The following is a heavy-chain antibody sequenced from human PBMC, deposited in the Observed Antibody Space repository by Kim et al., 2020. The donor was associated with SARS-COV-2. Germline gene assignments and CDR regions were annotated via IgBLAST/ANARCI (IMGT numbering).Heavy chain of an antibody. CDR3: ARDVEGGSGWYGLTSTR. CDR2: INPNSGGT. CDR1: GYTFTGYY. J-gene: IGHJ4*02. V-gene: IGHV1-2*06. Sequence: ASVKVSCKASGYTFTGYYMHWVRQAPGQGLEWMGRINPNSGGTNYAQKFQGRVTMTRDTSISTAYMELSRLRSDDTAVYYCARDVEGGSGWYGLTSTRWGQGTLVTVSS. D-gene: IGHD6-19*01.